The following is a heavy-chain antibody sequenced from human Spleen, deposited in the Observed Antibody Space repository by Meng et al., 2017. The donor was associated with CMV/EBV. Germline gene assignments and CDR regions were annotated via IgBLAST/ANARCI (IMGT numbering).Heavy chain of an antibody. CDR3: AKDIYSGSGWNYFDY. Sequence: GGSLRLSCVASGFTLGSFAMGWVRQSPRKGLEWVASISGGGGRTYDSDSVKGRFTISRDNAKNTVYLQMNSLRAEDTALYYCAKDIYSGSGWNYFDYWGQGSLVTVSS. D-gene: IGHD6-19*01. J-gene: IGHJ4*02. V-gene: IGHV3-23*01. CDR2: ISGGGGRT. CDR1: GFTLGSFA.